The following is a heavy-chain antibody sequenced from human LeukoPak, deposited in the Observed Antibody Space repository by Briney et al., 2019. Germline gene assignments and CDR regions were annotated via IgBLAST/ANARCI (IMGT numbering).Heavy chain of an antibody. CDR2: INSDGSST. Sequence: GGSLRLSCAASGFTFSSYWMHWVRKAQGKGLVWVSRINSDGSSTSYADSVKGRFTISRDNAKNTVYLQMNSLRAEDTAVYYCARSLGSSGYQDYWGQGTLVTVSS. CDR3: ARSLGSSGYQDY. J-gene: IGHJ4*02. D-gene: IGHD3-22*01. CDR1: GFTFSSYW. V-gene: IGHV3-74*01.